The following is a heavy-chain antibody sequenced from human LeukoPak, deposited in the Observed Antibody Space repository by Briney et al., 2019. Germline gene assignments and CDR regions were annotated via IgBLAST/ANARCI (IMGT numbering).Heavy chain of an antibody. CDR1: GFTFSSYG. V-gene: IGHV3-33*01. CDR3: ARDGADVFGELLYKAFDI. D-gene: IGHD3-10*02. Sequence: GGSLRLSCAASGFTFSSYGMHWVRQAPGKGLEWVAVIWYDGSNKYYADSVKGRFTISRDNSKNTLYLQMNSLRAEDTAVYYCARDGADVFGELLYKAFDIWGQGTMVTVSS. CDR2: IWYDGSNK. J-gene: IGHJ3*02.